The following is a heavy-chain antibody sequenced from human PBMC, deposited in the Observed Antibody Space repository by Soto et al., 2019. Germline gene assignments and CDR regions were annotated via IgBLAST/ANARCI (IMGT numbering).Heavy chain of an antibody. CDR3: ARSGNSGYDWGGGLEI. Sequence: QVQLVQSGAEVRKPGSSVTVSCQASGGTLTNYAVNWVRQAPGQGLEWVGGIIPVFGTANNALKFQGRVTITADTSTSKVYIQLTSLRSEDTAVYYCARSGNSGYDWGGGLEIWGRGTLVTVTS. V-gene: IGHV1-69*06. CDR1: GGTLTNYA. CDR2: IIPVFGTA. D-gene: IGHD5-12*01. J-gene: IGHJ4*03.